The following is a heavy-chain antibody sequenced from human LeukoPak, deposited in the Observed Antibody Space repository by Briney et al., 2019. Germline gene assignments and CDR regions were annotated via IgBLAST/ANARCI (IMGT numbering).Heavy chain of an antibody. Sequence: ASVKVSCKASGYTFTSYGISWVRQAPGQGLEWMGWISAYNGNTNYAQKLQGRVTMTTDTSTSTAYMELRSLRSDDTAVYYCARDRTQQWPVLGLFDYWGQGTLVTVSS. CDR3: ARDRTQQWPVLGLFDY. CDR2: ISAYNGNT. J-gene: IGHJ4*02. V-gene: IGHV1-18*01. CDR1: GYTFTSYG. D-gene: IGHD6-19*01.